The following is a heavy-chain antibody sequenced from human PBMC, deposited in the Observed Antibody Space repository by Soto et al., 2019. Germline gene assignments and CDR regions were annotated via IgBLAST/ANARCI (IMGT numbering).Heavy chain of an antibody. D-gene: IGHD6-6*01. V-gene: IGHV3-73*01. CDR1: GFTFSGSA. CDR3: TTNRIAARHIDY. J-gene: IGHJ4*02. Sequence: PGGSLRLSCAASGFTFSGSAMHWVRQASGKGLEWVGRIRSKANSYATAYAASVKGRFTISRDDSKNTAYLQMNSLKTEDTAVYYCTTNRIAARHIDYWGQGTLVTVSS. CDR2: IRSKANSYAT.